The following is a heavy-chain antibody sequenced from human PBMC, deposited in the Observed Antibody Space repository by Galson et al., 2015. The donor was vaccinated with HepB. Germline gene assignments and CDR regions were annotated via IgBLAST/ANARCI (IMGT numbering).Heavy chain of an antibody. D-gene: IGHD1-14*01. Sequence: SETLSLTCTVSGGSISSSSYYWGWIRQPPGKGLEWIGSIYYSGSTYYNPSLKSRVTISVDTSKNQFSLKLSSVTAADTAVYYCAREWGPTTPSYYYGMDVWGQGTTVTVSS. V-gene: IGHV4-39*07. CDR3: AREWGPTTPSYYYGMDV. CDR2: IYYSGST. CDR1: GGSISSSSYY. J-gene: IGHJ6*02.